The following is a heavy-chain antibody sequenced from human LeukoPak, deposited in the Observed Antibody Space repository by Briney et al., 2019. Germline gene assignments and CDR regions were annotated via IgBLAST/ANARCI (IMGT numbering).Heavy chain of an antibody. CDR1: GGSISSYY. V-gene: IGHV4-59*01. CDR3: ARDRHDILTGYYLDY. D-gene: IGHD3-9*01. J-gene: IGHJ4*02. Sequence: SETLSLTCTVSGGSISSYYWSWIRQPPGKGLEWIGYIYYSGSANYNPSLKSRVTISVDTSKNQFSLKLSSVTAADTAVYYCARDRHDILTGYYLDYWGQGTLVTVSS. CDR2: IYYSGSA.